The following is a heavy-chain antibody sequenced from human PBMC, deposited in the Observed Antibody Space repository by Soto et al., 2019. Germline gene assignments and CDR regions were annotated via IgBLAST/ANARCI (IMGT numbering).Heavy chain of an antibody. V-gene: IGHV4-30-2*01. CDR3: ARGGYDFWSGPRMDV. D-gene: IGHD3-3*01. CDR1: GGFISSGGYF. CDR2: IYHSGST. Sequence: SETLSLPRAVSGGFISSGGYFLGWIRQPTGKGLEWIGYIYHSGSTYYNPSLKSRVTISVDRSKNQFSLKLSSVTAADTAVYYCARGGYDFWSGPRMDVWGQGTTVTVSS. J-gene: IGHJ6*02.